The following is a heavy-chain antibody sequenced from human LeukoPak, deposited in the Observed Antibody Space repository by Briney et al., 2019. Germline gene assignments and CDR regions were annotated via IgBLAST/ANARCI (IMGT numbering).Heavy chain of an antibody. D-gene: IGHD3-22*01. J-gene: IGHJ4*02. CDR2: ISSSGSII. CDR1: GFTLSDNY. CDR3: ARVGYDSSGRFDY. Sequence: PGGSLRLSCAASGFTLSDNYMTWIHQAPGKGLEWVSYISSSGSIIYYADSVKGRFIISRDNAKNSLYLQMNSLRAEDTAVYFCARVGYDSSGRFDYWGQGTLVTVSS. V-gene: IGHV3-11*04.